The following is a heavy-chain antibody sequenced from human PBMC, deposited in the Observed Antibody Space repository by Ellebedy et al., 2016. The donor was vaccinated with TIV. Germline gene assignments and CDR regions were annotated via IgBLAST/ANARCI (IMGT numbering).Heavy chain of an antibody. Sequence: AASVKVSCKTSGYSFTHYNIHWVRQPPGQGLEWKGIINPRTGSTTYAQKFQNRLTVTRDTSTTAVYMALTSLTSEATATYVCANLGGFHDYWGQGTLVTVSS. J-gene: IGHJ4*02. CDR1: GYSFTHYN. V-gene: IGHV1-46*01. CDR2: INPRTGST. D-gene: IGHD4-23*01. CDR3: ANLGGFHDY.